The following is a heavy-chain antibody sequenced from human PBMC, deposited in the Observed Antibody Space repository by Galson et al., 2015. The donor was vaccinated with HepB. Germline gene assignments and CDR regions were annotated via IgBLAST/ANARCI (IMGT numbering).Heavy chain of an antibody. D-gene: IGHD2-2*01. J-gene: IGHJ6*04. CDR1: GGTFSSYT. V-gene: IGHV1-69*06. CDR3: ARGPVPAAWMDV. CDR2: IIPIFGTA. Sequence: SVKVSCKASGGTFSSYTFSWVRQAPGQGLEWMGGIIPIFGTANYAQKFQGRLTITADKSTNTAYMELSSLRSEDTAVYYCARGPVPAAWMDVWGKGTTVTVSS.